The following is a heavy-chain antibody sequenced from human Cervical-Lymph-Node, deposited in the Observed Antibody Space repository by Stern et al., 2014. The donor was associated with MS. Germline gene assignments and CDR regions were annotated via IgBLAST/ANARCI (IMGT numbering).Heavy chain of an antibody. Sequence: VQLVESGGGVVQPGRSLRLSCAASGFTFSSHGMHWVRQAPGTGLAWVAVILADGSSKYYIDSVRGRFSISRDNSKNTLYLHMNSLRAEDTAVYYCARDRVGALDYWGQGTLVTVSS. CDR1: GFTFSSHG. CDR3: ARDRVGALDY. V-gene: IGHV3-33*01. CDR2: ILADGSSK. D-gene: IGHD4/OR15-4a*01. J-gene: IGHJ4*02.